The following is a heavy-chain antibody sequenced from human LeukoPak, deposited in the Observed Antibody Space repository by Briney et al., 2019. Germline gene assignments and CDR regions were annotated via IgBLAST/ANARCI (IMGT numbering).Heavy chain of an antibody. D-gene: IGHD6-6*01. J-gene: IGHJ6*03. CDR1: GYTFTNYD. Sequence: ASVKVSCKASGYTFTNYDINWVRQATGQGLEWMGWTNPNSGNTGYAQRFQGRVTITRSTSISTVYMELSSLRSEDTAVYYCARGLRIAARPIGYYMDVWGNGTTVVVSS. V-gene: IGHV1-8*03. CDR3: ARGLRIAARPIGYYMDV. CDR2: TNPNSGNT.